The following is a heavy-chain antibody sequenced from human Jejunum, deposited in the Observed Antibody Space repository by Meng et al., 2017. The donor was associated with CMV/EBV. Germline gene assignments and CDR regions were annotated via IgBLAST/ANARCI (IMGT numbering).Heavy chain of an antibody. J-gene: IGHJ4*02. CDR2: VYSSGNR. CDR1: GCAFSRSGMG. Sequence: GCAFSRSGMGVGWFRRPPGKALEWLAIVYSSGNRRYSPSLKSRLIITEDTSRNQVVLRMTNMDPVDTATYYCVHWSYYGSGSTFRYWGQGTLVTVSS. CDR3: VHWSYYGSGSTFRY. V-gene: IGHV2-5*01. D-gene: IGHD3-10*01.